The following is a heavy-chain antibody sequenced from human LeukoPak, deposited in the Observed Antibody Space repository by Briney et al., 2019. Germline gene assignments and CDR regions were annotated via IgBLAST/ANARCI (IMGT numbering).Heavy chain of an antibody. J-gene: IGHJ5*02. Sequence: GGSLRLSCAASGFTFSSYSMNWVRQAPGKGLEWVSGISGSGGSTYYADSVKGRFTISRDNSKNTLFLQMNSLRADDTAVYYCAKGQPILSSFDPWGQGTLVTVSS. CDR3: AKGQPILSSFDP. CDR1: GFTFSSYS. V-gene: IGHV3-23*01. CDR2: ISGSGGST. D-gene: IGHD3-9*01.